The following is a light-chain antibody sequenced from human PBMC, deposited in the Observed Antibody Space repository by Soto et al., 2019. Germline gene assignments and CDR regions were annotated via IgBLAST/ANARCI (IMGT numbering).Light chain of an antibody. CDR3: QQCVTAPLT. V-gene: IGKV3-20*01. J-gene: IGKJ1*01. Sequence: EIVLTQSPGTLSLSPGERATLSCRASQSLSKNYLAWYQHKPGQAPRLLIHDASNRATGIPDRFSGSGSGTDFTFTISSLEPEDSAVYYCQQCVTAPLTFGPGTKVEI. CDR1: QSLSKNY. CDR2: DAS.